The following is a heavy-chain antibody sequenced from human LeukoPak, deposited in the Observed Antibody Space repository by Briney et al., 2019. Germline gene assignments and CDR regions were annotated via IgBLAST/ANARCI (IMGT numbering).Heavy chain of an antibody. D-gene: IGHD1-26*01. CDR3: ARSVSRSGSYYGGVYYYYYMDV. Sequence: GGSLRLSCAASGFTVSSNYMSWVRQAPGKGLEWVSVIYSGGSTYYADSVKGRFTISRDNSKNTLYLQMNSLRAEDTAVYYCARSVSRSGSYYGGVYYYYYMDVWGKGTTVTVSS. V-gene: IGHV3-66*01. CDR2: IYSGGST. CDR1: GFTVSSNY. J-gene: IGHJ6*03.